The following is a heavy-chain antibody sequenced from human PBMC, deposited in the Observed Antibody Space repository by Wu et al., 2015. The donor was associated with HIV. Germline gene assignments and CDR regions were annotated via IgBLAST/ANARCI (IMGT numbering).Heavy chain of an antibody. CDR3: ARGGVRAKRDPSAFDI. V-gene: IGHV1-46*01. Sequence: QVQLVQSGAEVKKPGASVKVSCKASGYTFSDYYIHWVRQAPGQGLEWMGIINPSGGSTSYAQKFQGRVTMTRDTSTSTVYMELSSLRSEDTAVYYCARGGVRAKRDPSAFDIWGQGDNGHRLF. CDR2: INPSGGST. J-gene: IGHJ3*02. CDR1: GYTFSDYY. D-gene: IGHD6-25*01.